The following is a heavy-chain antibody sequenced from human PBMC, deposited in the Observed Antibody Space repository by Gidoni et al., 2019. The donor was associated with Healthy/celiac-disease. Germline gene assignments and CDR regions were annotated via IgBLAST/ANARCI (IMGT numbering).Heavy chain of an antibody. Sequence: QVQLQQWGAGLLKPSETLSLTCAVYGGSFIGYYWSWLPQPPGKGLEWIGEINHSGSTNYNPSLKSRVTISVDTSKNQFSLKLSSVTAADTAVYYCARGGLGYCSSTSCHHYYGSGSFDYWGQGTLVTVSS. V-gene: IGHV4-34*01. J-gene: IGHJ4*02. CDR2: INHSGST. CDR1: GGSFIGYY. D-gene: IGHD2-2*01. CDR3: ARGGLGYCSSTSCHHYYGSGSFDY.